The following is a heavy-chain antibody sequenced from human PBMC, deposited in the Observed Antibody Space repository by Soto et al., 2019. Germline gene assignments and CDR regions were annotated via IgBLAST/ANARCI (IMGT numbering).Heavy chain of an antibody. V-gene: IGHV3-74*01. CDR3: ATVKLGSYDWFDP. CDR2: INPDGSRT. D-gene: IGHD3-16*01. Sequence: EVQLVESGGGLVQPGGSLRLSCAASGFTFSNYWMHWVRQAPGKGLMWVSRINPDGSRTTYADSVKDRFAISRDNAKNTLYLQMNSLRADDTSVYYCATVKLGSYDWFDPWGQGTLVTVSS. CDR1: GFTFSNYW. J-gene: IGHJ5*02.